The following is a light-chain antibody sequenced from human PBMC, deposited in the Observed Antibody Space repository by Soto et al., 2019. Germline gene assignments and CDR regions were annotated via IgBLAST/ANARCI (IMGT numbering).Light chain of an antibody. CDR3: GSYSSTDTPFV. J-gene: IGLJ1*01. V-gene: IGLV2-14*01. CDR1: STDVGGYNY. CDR2: EVT. Sequence: SALAQPSSVSGSPGQSITISCTGTSTDVGGYNYVSWYQHHSGKAPKLLIYEVTNRPSGISDRFSGSKSVNTASLTISGLHAEDESDYYCGSYSSTDTPFVFGTGTKLTVL.